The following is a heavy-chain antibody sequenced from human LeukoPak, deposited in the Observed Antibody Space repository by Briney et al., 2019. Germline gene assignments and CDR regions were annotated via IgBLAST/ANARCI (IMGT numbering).Heavy chain of an antibody. CDR1: GYTFTGDY. Sequence: ASVTVSCKPSGYTFTGDYIHWVRQAPGHGLEWMGWINHNSGGTKYAQKFQGRFTMTSDTSISTTYMELSSQRSDDTAMYYCARGGPKPIMGAADCWGQGTLVTVSS. CDR3: ARGGPKPIMGAADC. D-gene: IGHD1-26*01. V-gene: IGHV1-2*02. J-gene: IGHJ4*02. CDR2: INHNSGGT.